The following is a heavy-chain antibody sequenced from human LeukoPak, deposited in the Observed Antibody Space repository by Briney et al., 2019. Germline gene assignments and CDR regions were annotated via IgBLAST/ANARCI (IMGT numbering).Heavy chain of an antibody. J-gene: IGHJ4*02. D-gene: IGHD2-15*01. CDR1: GFTFSTYS. Sequence: GGSLRLSCAASGFTFSTYSMNWVRQAPGKGLEWVSSISSSGSYIYYADSVKGRFTISGDNAKNSLYLQMNSLRAEDTAVYYCARDSRMRIWGQGTLVTVSS. CDR3: ARDSRMRI. CDR2: ISSSGSYI. V-gene: IGHV3-21*04.